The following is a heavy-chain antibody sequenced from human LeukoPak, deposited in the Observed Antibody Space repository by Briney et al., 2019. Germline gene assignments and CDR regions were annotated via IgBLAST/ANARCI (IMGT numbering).Heavy chain of an antibody. D-gene: IGHD6-19*01. CDR1: GGSFSGYY. J-gene: IGHJ4*02. Sequence: SETLSLTCAVYGGSFSGYYWSWIRQPPGKGLEWIGEINHSGSTNYNPSLKSRVTISVDTSKNQFSLKLSTVTAADTAVYYCARGGRGWSLDYWGQGTLVTVSS. V-gene: IGHV4-34*01. CDR3: ARGGRGWSLDY. CDR2: INHSGST.